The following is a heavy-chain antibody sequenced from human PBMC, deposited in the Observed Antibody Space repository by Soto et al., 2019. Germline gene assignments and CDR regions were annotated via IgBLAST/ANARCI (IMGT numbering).Heavy chain of an antibody. V-gene: IGHV4-31*03. CDR2: IYYSGST. J-gene: IGHJ5*02. CDR1: GGSISSGGYY. D-gene: IGHD6-13*01. CDR3: ARVGQQLAPRGWFDP. Sequence: QVQLQESGPGLVKPSQTLSLTCTVSGGSISSGGYYWSWIRQHPGKGLEWIGYIYYSGSTYYNPSPKSRVTISVDTSKNQFSLKLSSVTAADTAVYYCARVGQQLAPRGWFDPWGQGTLVTVSS.